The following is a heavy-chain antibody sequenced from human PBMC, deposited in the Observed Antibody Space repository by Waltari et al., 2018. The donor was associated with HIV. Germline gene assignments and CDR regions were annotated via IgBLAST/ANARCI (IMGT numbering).Heavy chain of an antibody. Sequence: QVQLQQWGAGLLKPSETLSLTCAVYGGSFSGYYWSWIRQPPGKGLEWIGEINHSGSTNYNPSLKSRVTISVDTSKKQFSLKLSSVTAADTAVYYCAKKSNYDFWSDYDTGYMDVWGKGTTVTVSS. J-gene: IGHJ6*03. D-gene: IGHD3-3*01. CDR2: INHSGST. V-gene: IGHV4-34*01. CDR3: AKKSNYDFWSDYDTGYMDV. CDR1: GGSFSGYY.